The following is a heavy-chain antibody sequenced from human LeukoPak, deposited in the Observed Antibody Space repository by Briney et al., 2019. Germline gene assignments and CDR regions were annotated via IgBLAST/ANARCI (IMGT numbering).Heavy chain of an antibody. Sequence: SETLSLTCTVSGGSISSYYWSWIRQPAGKGLEWIGRIYTSGSTNYNPSLKSRVTMSVDTSKNQFSLKLSSVTAADTAVYYCARSADIVVVPAASQGMDVWGQGTTVTASS. CDR2: IYTSGST. CDR3: ARSADIVVVPAASQGMDV. V-gene: IGHV4-4*07. D-gene: IGHD2-2*01. CDR1: GGSISSYY. J-gene: IGHJ6*02.